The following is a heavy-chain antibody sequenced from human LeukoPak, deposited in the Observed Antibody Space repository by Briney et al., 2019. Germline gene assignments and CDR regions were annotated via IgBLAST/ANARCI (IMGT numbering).Heavy chain of an antibody. CDR2: IYTSGST. CDR3: ARDGYSGNDGL. V-gene: IGHV4-61*02. D-gene: IGHD5-12*01. Sequence: PSQTLSLTCTVSGGSISSGSYYWSWIRQPAGKGLEWIGRIYTSGSTNYNPSLKSRVTISVDTSKNQFSLKLSSVTAADTAVYYCARDGYSGNDGLWGQGSLVTVSS. J-gene: IGHJ4*02. CDR1: GGSISSGSYY.